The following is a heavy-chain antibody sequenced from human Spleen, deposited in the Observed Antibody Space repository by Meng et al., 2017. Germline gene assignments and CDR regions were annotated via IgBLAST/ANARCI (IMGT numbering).Heavy chain of an antibody. CDR2: IKSKPDGETT. CDR3: TGHIDY. V-gene: IGHV3-15*01. Sequence: VQRGESGGGLVKPGGSLRLSCEGSGFTFSNAYMTWVRQVPGKRLEWVGRIKSKPDGETTDYAAPVKGRFTISRDDSKNTVYLQMNSLKTEDTAVYYCTGHIDYWGQGTLVTVSS. J-gene: IGHJ4*02. CDR1: GFTFSNAY.